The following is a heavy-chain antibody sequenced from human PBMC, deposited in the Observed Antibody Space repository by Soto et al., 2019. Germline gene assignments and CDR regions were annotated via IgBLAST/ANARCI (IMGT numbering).Heavy chain of an antibody. CDR3: ANGGCSGGSCYPPLYYFDY. V-gene: IGHV3-30*18. D-gene: IGHD2-15*01. CDR2: ISYDGSNK. CDR1: GFTFSSYG. Sequence: QVQLVESGGGVVQPGRSLRLSCAASGFTFSSYGMHWVRQAPGKGLEWVAVISYDGSNKYYADSVKGRFTISRDNSKNTLYLQMNSLRAEETAVYYCANGGCSGGSCYPPLYYFDYWGQGTLVTVSS. J-gene: IGHJ4*02.